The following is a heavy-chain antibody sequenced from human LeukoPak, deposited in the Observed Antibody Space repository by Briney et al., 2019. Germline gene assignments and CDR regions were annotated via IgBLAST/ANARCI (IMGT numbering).Heavy chain of an antibody. J-gene: IGHJ4*02. CDR1: GFTVSSNY. D-gene: IGHD3-22*01. Sequence: GGSLRLSCAASGFTVSSNYMSWVRQAPGKGVEWVAVIYSGGSTYYADSVKGRFTISRDNSKNTLYLQMNSLRAEDTAVYYCAREGEDYYDSSGYYFDYWGQGTLVTVSS. V-gene: IGHV3-53*01. CDR2: IYSGGST. CDR3: AREGEDYYDSSGYYFDY.